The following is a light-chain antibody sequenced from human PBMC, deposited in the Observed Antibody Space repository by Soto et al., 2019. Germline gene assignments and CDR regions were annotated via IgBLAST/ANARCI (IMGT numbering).Light chain of an antibody. J-gene: IGLJ2*01. CDR2: DVS. CDR1: SSDVGGYNY. Sequence: QSALTQPASVSGSPGQSITISCTGTSSDVGGYNYVYWYQQHPGKAPKLMIYDVSTRPSGVSNRFSGSKSGNTASLTISGLQAEDEADYYCSSHTSSSTYVLFGGGTKLTVL. CDR3: SSHTSSSTYVL. V-gene: IGLV2-14*01.